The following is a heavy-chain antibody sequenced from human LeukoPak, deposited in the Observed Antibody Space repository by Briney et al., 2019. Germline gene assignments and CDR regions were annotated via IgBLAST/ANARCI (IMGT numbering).Heavy chain of an antibody. CDR2: ISSSSSYT. CDR1: GFTFSSYS. V-gene: IGHV3-21*01. J-gene: IGHJ4*02. Sequence: GGSLRLSCAASGFTFSSYSMNWVRQAPGKGLEWDSSISSSSSYTYYADSVKGRFTISRDNAKNSLYLQMNSLRAEDTAVYYCASGTGNFDYWGQGTLVTVSS. CDR3: ASGTGNFDY. D-gene: IGHD1-7*01.